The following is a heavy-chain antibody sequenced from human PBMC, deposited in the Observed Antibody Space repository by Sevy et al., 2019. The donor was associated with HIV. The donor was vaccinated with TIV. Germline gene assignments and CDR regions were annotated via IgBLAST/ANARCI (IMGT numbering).Heavy chain of an antibody. CDR1: GFTFSSYS. CDR3: ARDLSDCSGGSCYSVYWYFDL. D-gene: IGHD2-15*01. Sequence: GGSLRLSCVASGFTFSSYSMNWVRQAPGKGLEWVSSISSSSSYIYYADSVKGRFTISRDNAKNSLYLQMNSLRAEDTAVYYCARDLSDCSGGSCYSVYWYFDLWGRGTLVTVSS. J-gene: IGHJ2*01. V-gene: IGHV3-21*01. CDR2: ISSSSSYI.